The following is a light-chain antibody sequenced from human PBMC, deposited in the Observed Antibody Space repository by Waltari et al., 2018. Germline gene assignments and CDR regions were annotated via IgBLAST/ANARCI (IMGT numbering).Light chain of an antibody. J-gene: IGKJ2*01. Sequence: DIQMTQSPSSLSASVGDRVTITCQASQDISNHLNWYQQKPGKAPNLVIYDASNLETGVLSRFSGSGSGTDFTFTIASLQPEDIATYHCQQYDNPPYTFGQGTKLEI. CDR3: QQYDNPPYT. CDR2: DAS. V-gene: IGKV1-33*01. CDR1: QDISNH.